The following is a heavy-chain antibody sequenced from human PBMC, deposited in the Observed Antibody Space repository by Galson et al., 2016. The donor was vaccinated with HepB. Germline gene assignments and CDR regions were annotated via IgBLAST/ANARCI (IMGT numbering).Heavy chain of an antibody. CDR1: GFIFDDYA. V-gene: IGHV3-9*01. Sequence: SLRLSCAASGFIFDDYAMFWVRQVPGKGLEWVPSITWNSRKTDYADSVKGRFTISRDNAKNSVNLHMNSLRPEDTALYYCAKDRGNLNYYHHYGMDVWGHGTTVTVSS. CDR3: AKDRGNLNYYHHYGMDV. J-gene: IGHJ6*02. CDR2: ITWNSRKT. D-gene: IGHD4-23*01.